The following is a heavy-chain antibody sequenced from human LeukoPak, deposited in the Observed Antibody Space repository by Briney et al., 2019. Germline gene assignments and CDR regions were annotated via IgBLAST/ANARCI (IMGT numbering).Heavy chain of an antibody. CDR2: ISSSGSTI. Sequence: GGSLRLSCAASGFTFSSYEMNWVRQAPGKGLEWVSYISSSGSTIYYADSVKGRFTISRDNAKNSLSLQMNNLRAEDTAIYYCARPLMYYYGSETYFWFDPWGQGTLVTVSS. CDR1: GFTFSSYE. J-gene: IGHJ5*02. D-gene: IGHD3-10*01. CDR3: ARPLMYYYGSETYFWFDP. V-gene: IGHV3-48*03.